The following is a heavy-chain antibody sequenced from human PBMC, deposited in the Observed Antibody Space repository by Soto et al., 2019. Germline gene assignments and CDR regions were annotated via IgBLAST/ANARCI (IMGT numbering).Heavy chain of an antibody. J-gene: IGHJ6*02. V-gene: IGHV3-48*04. Sequence: EVPLVASGGGLIQRGGSVRLSCAASGFSLSPYSMNWVRQXXXKGLEWISYISGSSDTINYADSVKGRFTISRDNTKXXXXXXXXXXXXXXXXXXXXXXGXXXXYGMDVWCQGTTVTVSS. CDR1: GFSLSPYS. CDR3: XXGXXXXYGMDV. CDR2: ISGSSDTI.